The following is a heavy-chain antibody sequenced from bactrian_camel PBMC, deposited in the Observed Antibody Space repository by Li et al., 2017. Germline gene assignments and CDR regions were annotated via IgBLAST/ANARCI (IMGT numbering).Heavy chain of an antibody. CDR3: AAGPDVGREKHLTADQVLSIRRNNF. CDR1: GLTFEGGN. D-gene: IGHD3*01. J-gene: IGHJ4*01. Sequence: HVQLVESGGGAVQTGGSLRLTCTAVGLTFEGGNQGWYRETPGNEFELVSSIAPDGSRWYADSVQGRFTIFRNVLPERLSLQMTRLKAEDTAMYYCAAGPDVGREKHLTADQVLSIRRNNFWGQGTQVTVS. CDR2: IAPDGSR. V-gene: IGHV3S55*01.